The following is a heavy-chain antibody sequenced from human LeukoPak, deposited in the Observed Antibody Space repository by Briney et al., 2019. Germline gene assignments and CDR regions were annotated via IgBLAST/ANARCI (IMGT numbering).Heavy chain of an antibody. CDR3: ARGDDFSGDH. V-gene: IGHV3-7*04. CDR2: IHPEGNEK. Sequence: PGGSLRLSCAVSGFTFSNFWMSWVRQAPGRGLEWVANIHPEGNEKYHVESVKGRFTISRDNAKNLLFLQMNGLRVEDTAVYYWARGDDFSGDHWGQGTLVTVSS. J-gene: IGHJ4*02. D-gene: IGHD3-10*01. CDR1: GFTFSNFW.